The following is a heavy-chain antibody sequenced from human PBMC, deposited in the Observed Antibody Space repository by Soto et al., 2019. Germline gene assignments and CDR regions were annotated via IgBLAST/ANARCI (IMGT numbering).Heavy chain of an antibody. D-gene: IGHD5-12*01. V-gene: IGHV4-31*03. CDR1: GGSISSGGYY. CDR3: SRSGYEDNYFDY. J-gene: IGHJ4*02. Sequence: TLSLTCTVSGGSISSGGYYWSWIRQHPGKGLEWIGYIYYSGSTYYNPSLKSRVTISVDTSKNQFSLKLSSVTAADTAVYYCSRSGYEDNYFDYWGQGTLVTVSS. CDR2: IYYSGST.